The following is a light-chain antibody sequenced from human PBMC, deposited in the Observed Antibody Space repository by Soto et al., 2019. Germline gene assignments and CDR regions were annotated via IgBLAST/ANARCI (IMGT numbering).Light chain of an antibody. CDR2: AAS. CDR1: QSTSSY. CDR3: QHYNSYSEA. J-gene: IGKJ1*01. V-gene: IGKV1-5*01. Sequence: DIQMTQSTSTLSASVGDRVTITCRASQSTSSYLNWYQQKPGKAPKLLIYAASSLQSGVPSRFSGSGSGTEFTLTISSLQPDDFATYYCQHYNSYSEAFGQGTKVDI.